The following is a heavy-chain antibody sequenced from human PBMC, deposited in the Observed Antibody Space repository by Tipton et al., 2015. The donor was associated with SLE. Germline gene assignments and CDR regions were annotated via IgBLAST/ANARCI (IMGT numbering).Heavy chain of an antibody. J-gene: IGHJ2*01. Sequence: QLVQSGAEVKKPGASVKVSCKASGYTFMGYYIHWVRQAPGQGFEWLGWINPNSGDTNYAQKSQGRVAMTRDTSISTAYMELSRLTSDDTAVYYCATTGGRGFKYFDLWGRGTLVTVSS. CDR3: ATTGGRGFKYFDL. CDR2: INPNSGDT. CDR1: GYTFMGYY. V-gene: IGHV1-2*02. D-gene: IGHD1/OR15-1a*01.